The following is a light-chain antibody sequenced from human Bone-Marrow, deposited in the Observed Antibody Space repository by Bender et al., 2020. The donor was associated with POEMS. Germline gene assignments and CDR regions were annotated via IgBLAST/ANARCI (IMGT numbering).Light chain of an antibody. J-gene: IGLJ3*02. Sequence: QSALTQPPSASGFPGQSVTISCTGSNSDVGGYKYVSWYQQHPGKAPTLLIYDVSRRPSGVSNRFSGAKSGNTASLIISGLQAEDEAEYYCSSYTSTTVLFGGGTKLTVL. CDR1: NSDVGGYKY. V-gene: IGLV2-14*01. CDR3: SSYTSTTVL. CDR2: DVS.